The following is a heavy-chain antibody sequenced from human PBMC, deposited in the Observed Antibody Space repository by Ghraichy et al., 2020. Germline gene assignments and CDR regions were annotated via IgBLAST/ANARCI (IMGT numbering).Heavy chain of an antibody. Sequence: ASVKVSCKASGYTFTSYGISWVRQAPGQGLEWMGWLSAYNGNTNYAQKLQGRVTMTTDTSTSTAYMELRSLRSDDTAVYYCASLRVCSGGSCYYFDYWGQGTLVTVSA. J-gene: IGHJ4*02. D-gene: IGHD2-15*01. V-gene: IGHV1-18*04. CDR1: GYTFTSYG. CDR2: LSAYNGNT. CDR3: ASLRVCSGGSCYYFDY.